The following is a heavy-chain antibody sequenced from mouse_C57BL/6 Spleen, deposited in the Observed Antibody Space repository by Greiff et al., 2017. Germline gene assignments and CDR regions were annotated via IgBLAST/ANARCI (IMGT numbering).Heavy chain of an antibody. J-gene: IGHJ1*03. D-gene: IGHD4-1*01. CDR1: GYAFTNYL. V-gene: IGHV1-54*01. Sequence: QVQLQQSGAELVRPGTSVKVSCKASGYAFTNYLIEWVKQRPGQGLEWIGVINPGSGGTNYNEKFKGKATLTADKSSSTAYMQLSSLTSVDSAVYFCARRANWDPWYFDVWGTGTTVTVSS. CDR3: ARRANWDPWYFDV. CDR2: INPGSGGT.